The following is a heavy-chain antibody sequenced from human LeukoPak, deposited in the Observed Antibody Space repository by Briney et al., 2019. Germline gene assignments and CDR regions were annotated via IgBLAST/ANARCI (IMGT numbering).Heavy chain of an antibody. Sequence: SETLPLTCTASGGSFSNYYWSWIRQPAGKGLEWIGRIYTSGSTNYDPSVKSRVTMSVDTSNNQFSLKLTSVTAADTAVYYCARQPPQYYGMDVWGQGTTVTVSS. CDR3: ARQPPQYYGMDV. J-gene: IGHJ6*02. V-gene: IGHV4-4*07. CDR2: IYTSGST. D-gene: IGHD1-14*01. CDR1: GGSFSNYY.